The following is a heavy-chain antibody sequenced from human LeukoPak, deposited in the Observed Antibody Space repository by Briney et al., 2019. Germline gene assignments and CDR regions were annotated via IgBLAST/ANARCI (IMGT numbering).Heavy chain of an antibody. J-gene: IGHJ4*02. CDR2: IYTSGST. D-gene: IGHD6-13*01. CDR3: ARSSGIGATARVFDY. Sequence: SETLSLTCTVSGGSISSYYWSWIRQPAGKGLEWIGRIYTSGSTNYNPSLKSRVTISVDTSKNQFSLKLSSVTAADTAVYYCARSSGIGATARVFDYWGQGTLVTVSS. V-gene: IGHV4-4*07. CDR1: GGSISSYY.